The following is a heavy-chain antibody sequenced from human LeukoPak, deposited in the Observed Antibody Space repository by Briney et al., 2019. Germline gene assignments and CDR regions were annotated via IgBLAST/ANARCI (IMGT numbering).Heavy chain of an antibody. V-gene: IGHV4-34*01. CDR1: GGSFSGYY. J-gene: IGHJ4*02. CDR3: ARGDDYVDY. Sequence: SETLSLTCAVYGGSFSGYYWSWIRQPPGKGLEWIGEINHSGSTNYNPSLKSRVTILVDTSKDQFSLRLSSVTAADTAMYYCARGDDYVDYWGQGTLVTVSS. CDR2: INHSGST.